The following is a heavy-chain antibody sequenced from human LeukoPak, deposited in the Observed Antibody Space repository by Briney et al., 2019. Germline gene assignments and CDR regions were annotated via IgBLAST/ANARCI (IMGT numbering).Heavy chain of an antibody. Sequence: PGGSLRLSCAASGFTFSTSPMSWVRQAPGKGLAWVSSISGSGGSTYYADFVKGRFTISRDNSRNTLFLQMNSLKADDTAVYYCAKGGAVSSKSITMIRGTRRYYYYMDVWGKGTTVTISS. D-gene: IGHD3-10*01. CDR3: AKGGAVSSKSITMIRGTRRYYYYMDV. CDR2: ISGSGGST. V-gene: IGHV3-23*01. J-gene: IGHJ6*03. CDR1: GFTFSTSP.